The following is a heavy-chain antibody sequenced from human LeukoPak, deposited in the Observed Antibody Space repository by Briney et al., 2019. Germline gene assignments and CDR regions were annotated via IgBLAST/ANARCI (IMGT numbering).Heavy chain of an antibody. Sequence: PGGSLRLSCAASGFTVSSNYMSWVRQAPGKGLEWVSVIYSGGSTYYADSVKGRFTISRDNSKNTLYLQMNSLRAEDTAVYYCAREGHYYDSSGYYHQFDYWGQGTLVTVSS. D-gene: IGHD3-22*01. CDR1: GFTVSSNY. V-gene: IGHV3-66*01. CDR2: IYSGGST. CDR3: AREGHYYDSSGYYHQFDY. J-gene: IGHJ4*02.